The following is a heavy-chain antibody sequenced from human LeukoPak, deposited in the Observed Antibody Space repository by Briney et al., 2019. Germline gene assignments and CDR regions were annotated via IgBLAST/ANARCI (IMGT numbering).Heavy chain of an antibody. CDR3: ATVNCGGDCYSPSYFDY. J-gene: IGHJ4*02. CDR1: GFTFSSYS. CDR2: ISSSSSYI. V-gene: IGHV3-21*01. Sequence: GVSLRLSCAASGFTFSSYSMNWVRQAPGKGLEWVSSISSSSSYIYYADSVKGRFTISRDNAKNSLYLQMNSLRAEDTAVYYCATVNCGGDCYSPSYFDYWGQGALVTVSS. D-gene: IGHD2-21*02.